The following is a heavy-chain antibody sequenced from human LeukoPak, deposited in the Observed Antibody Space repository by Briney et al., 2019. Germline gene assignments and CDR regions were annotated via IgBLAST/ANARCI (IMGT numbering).Heavy chain of an antibody. V-gene: IGHV3-30*02. CDR3: GTTVTTGRRY. J-gene: IGHJ4*02. D-gene: IGHD4-17*01. CDR1: GFTFNNYG. Sequence: GGSLSLSCAASGFTFNNYGMHWVRRAPGKGLEWVAFIRYDGSNKYYVDSVKGRFTISRDNPKKTLYLQMNSLRTEDTAVYYCGTTVTTGRRYWGQGTPVTVSS. CDR2: IRYDGSNK.